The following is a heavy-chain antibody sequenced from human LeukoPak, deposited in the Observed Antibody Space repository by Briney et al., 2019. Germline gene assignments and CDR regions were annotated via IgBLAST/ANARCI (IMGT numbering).Heavy chain of an antibody. J-gene: IGHJ5*02. CDR1: GFTFSDAW. Sequence: GGSLRISCAASGFTFSDAWMSWVRQAPGKGLEWVGRSKSKTEGGTTDYAAPVKGRFTLSRDDSKNTLFLQMNSLKIEDTAVYYCTTGSRSKGDFTRFDPWGQGTLVTVSS. V-gene: IGHV3-15*01. CDR3: TTGSRSKGDFTRFDP. CDR2: SKSKTEGGTT. D-gene: IGHD3-16*01.